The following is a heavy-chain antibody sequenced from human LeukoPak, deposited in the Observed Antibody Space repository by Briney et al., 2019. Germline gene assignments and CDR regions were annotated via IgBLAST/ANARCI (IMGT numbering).Heavy chain of an antibody. J-gene: IGHJ3*02. CDR2: IYYSGST. Sequence: PSETLSLTCTVSGGSISSYYWSWIRQPPGKGLEWIGYIYYSGSTNYNPSLKSRVTISVDTSKNQFSLKLSSVTAADTAVYYCARDFTYYDSSAYYYVRNDAFHIWGQGTMVTVSS. CDR1: GGSISSYY. V-gene: IGHV4-59*12. CDR3: ARDFTYYDSSAYYYVRNDAFHI. D-gene: IGHD3-22*01.